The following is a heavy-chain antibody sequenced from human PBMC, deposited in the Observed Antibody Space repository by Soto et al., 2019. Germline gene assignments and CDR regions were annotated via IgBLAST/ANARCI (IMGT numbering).Heavy chain of an antibody. CDR3: AIGGGYSGYDRRMVAGAFDI. J-gene: IGHJ3*02. V-gene: IGHV1-69*02. Sequence: QVQLVQSGAEVKKPGSSVKVSCKASGGTFSSYTISWVRQAPGQGLEWMGRIIPILGIANYAQKFQGRVTITADKSTSTAYMELSSLRSEDRAVYYCAIGGGYSGYDRRMVAGAFDIWGQGTMVTVSS. CDR1: GGTFSSYT. D-gene: IGHD5-12*01. CDR2: IIPILGIA.